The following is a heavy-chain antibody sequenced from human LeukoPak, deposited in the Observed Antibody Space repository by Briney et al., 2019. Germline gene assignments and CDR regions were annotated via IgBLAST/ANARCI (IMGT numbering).Heavy chain of an antibody. J-gene: IGHJ4*02. CDR2: IYYSGST. CDR3: ARVNRWSYSFDY. CDR1: GGSISSYY. Sequence: HSETLSLTCTVSGGSISSYYWSWIRQPPGKGLEWIGYIYYSGSTNYNPSLKSRVTISVDTSKNQFSLKLSSVTAADTAVYYCARVNRWSYSFDYWGQGTLVTVSS. D-gene: IGHD1-26*01. V-gene: IGHV4-59*01.